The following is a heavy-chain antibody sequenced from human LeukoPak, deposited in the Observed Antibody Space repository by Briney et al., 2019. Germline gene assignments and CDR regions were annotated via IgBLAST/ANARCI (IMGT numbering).Heavy chain of an antibody. CDR1: GGSINRDTYN. CDR3: ARAPVTAFSAAPHEPFDI. Sequence: PSETLSLTCSVSGGSINRDTYNWGWIRQPPGKGLEWIGSIYFLGTTYYKPSLESRLTLSVDTSTNQFSLRLTSVTAADTVLYYCARAPVTAFSAAPHEPFDIWGQGKVVIVSS. J-gene: IGHJ3*02. V-gene: IGHV4-39*07. CDR2: IYFLGTT. D-gene: IGHD2/OR15-2a*01.